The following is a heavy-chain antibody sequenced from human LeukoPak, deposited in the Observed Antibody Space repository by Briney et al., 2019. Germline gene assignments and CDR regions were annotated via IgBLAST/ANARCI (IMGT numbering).Heavy chain of an antibody. D-gene: IGHD1/OR15-1a*01. CDR2: INPNSGGT. Sequence: ASVKVSCKGSGYTFVLYYMHWVRQAPGQGLEWLGWINPNSGGTKYALKYQGRVAMTRDTSISTAYMEVSRLGSDDTAVYYCAREGVRTAPSKFDHWGQGTLVTVSS. CDR3: AREGVRTAPSKFDH. V-gene: IGHV1-2*02. J-gene: IGHJ4*02. CDR1: GYTFVLYY.